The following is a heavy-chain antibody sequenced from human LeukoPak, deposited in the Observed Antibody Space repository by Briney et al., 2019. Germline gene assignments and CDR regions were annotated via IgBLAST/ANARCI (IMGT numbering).Heavy chain of an antibody. Sequence: ESGPTLLKPTQTLTLTCTFSGFSLSTSGVGVGWIRQPPGKALEWHALMYWDDDKRYSPSPQSRLTITKDTSKNQVVLTMTNMEPVDTATYYCAHSQATVTDNWGEGTLVSVSS. V-gene: IGHV2-5*02. CDR2: MYWDDDK. CDR3: AHSQATVTDN. J-gene: IGHJ4*02. CDR1: GFSLSTSGVG. D-gene: IGHD5-18*01.